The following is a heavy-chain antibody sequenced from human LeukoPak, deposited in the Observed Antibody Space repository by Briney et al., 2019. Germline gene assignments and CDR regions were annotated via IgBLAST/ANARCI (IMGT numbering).Heavy chain of an antibody. CDR1: GYSFTSYW. J-gene: IGHJ3*02. D-gene: IGHD1-26*01. V-gene: IGHV5-51*01. CDR3: ARRVRSKGATPKAGAFGI. CDR2: IYPGDSDT. Sequence: GESLKISCKGSGYSFTSYWIGWVRQMPGKGLEWMGIIYPGDSDTRYSPSFQGQVTISADKSISTAYLQWSSLKASDTAMYYCARRVRSKGATPKAGAFGIWGQGTMVTVSS.